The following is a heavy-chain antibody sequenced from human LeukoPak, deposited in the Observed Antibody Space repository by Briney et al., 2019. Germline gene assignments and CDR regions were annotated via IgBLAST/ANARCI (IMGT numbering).Heavy chain of an antibody. J-gene: IGHJ6*02. D-gene: IGHD2-2*01. Sequence: ASVKVSCKASGGTXSSYAISGVRQAPGQGLEWMGWISAYNGNTNYAQKLQGRVTMTTDTSTSTAYMELRSLRSDDTAVYYCARDPPVYCSSTSCYQNYYYYGMDVWGQGTTVTVSS. CDR3: ARDPPVYCSSTSCYQNYYYYGMDV. V-gene: IGHV1-18*01. CDR2: ISAYNGNT. CDR1: GGTXSSYA.